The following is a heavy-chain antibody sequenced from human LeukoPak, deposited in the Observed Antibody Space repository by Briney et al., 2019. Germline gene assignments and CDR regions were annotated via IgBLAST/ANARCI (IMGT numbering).Heavy chain of an antibody. Sequence: TGGSLRLSCAASGFSFSSSAMTWVRQAPGKGLEWVSGISGSGGSTYDADSVKGRLTISRDNSKNTLDLQMNSLRVEDTAVYYCAKYSGSYYVSYWGQGTLVTVSS. CDR1: GFSFSSSA. D-gene: IGHD1-26*01. CDR2: ISGSGGST. V-gene: IGHV3-23*01. CDR3: AKYSGSYYVSY. J-gene: IGHJ4*02.